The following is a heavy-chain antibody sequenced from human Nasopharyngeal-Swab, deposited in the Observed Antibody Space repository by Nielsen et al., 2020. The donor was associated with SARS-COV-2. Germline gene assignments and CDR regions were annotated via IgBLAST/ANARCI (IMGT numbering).Heavy chain of an antibody. CDR1: GYSFTSYW. CDR3: ARRAYCSGGSCYSPYYYYMDV. Sequence: GESLKISGQGAGYSFTSYWISWGRQMPGKGLEWMGRIDPSDSYTNYSPSFQGHVTISADKSISTAYLQWSGLKASDTAMYYCARRAYCSGGSCYSPYYYYMDVWGKGTTVTVSS. J-gene: IGHJ6*03. CDR2: IDPSDSYT. D-gene: IGHD2-15*01. V-gene: IGHV5-10-1*01.